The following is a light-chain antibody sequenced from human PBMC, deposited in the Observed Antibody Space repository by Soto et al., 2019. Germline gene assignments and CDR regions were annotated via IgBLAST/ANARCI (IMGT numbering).Light chain of an antibody. CDR3: SSYISSNTLERV. V-gene: IGLV2-14*03. CDR2: DVS. CDR1: SSDIGTYNY. Sequence: QSALTQPASVSGSPGQSITISCTGTSSDIGTYNYVSWYQQHPGKAPKLIIYDVSNRPSGVSNRFSGSKSGNTASLSISGLQAEDEAAYYCSSYISSNTLERVFGGGTKLTVL. J-gene: IGLJ2*01.